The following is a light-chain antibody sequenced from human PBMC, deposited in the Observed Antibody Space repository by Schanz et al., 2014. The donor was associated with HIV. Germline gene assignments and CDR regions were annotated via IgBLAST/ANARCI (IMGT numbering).Light chain of an antibody. V-gene: IGKV1-27*01. CDR2: AAS. J-gene: IGKJ5*01. CDR3: QQAHTFPIT. Sequence: DIQLTQSPSSLSASVGDRVTITCRASQGMSNDLAWYQQKPGKVPKLLSYAASTLQSGVPSRFSGSGSGTDFTLTISSLQPEDFGTYYCQQAHTFPITFGQGTRLE. CDR1: QGMSND.